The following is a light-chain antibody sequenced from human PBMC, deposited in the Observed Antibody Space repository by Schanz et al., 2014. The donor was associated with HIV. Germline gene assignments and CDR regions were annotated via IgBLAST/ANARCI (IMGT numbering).Light chain of an antibody. J-gene: IGLJ2*01. V-gene: IGLV1-44*01. Sequence: QSVLTQPPSASGTPGQRVTISCSGSSSNIGSNTANWYQQLPGTAPRLLIYGNSNRPSGVPDRFSGSKSGTSASLAITGLQAEDEADYYCQSYDSGLSGVVFGGGTKVTVL. CDR3: QSYDSGLSGVV. CDR1: SSNIGSNT. CDR2: GNS.